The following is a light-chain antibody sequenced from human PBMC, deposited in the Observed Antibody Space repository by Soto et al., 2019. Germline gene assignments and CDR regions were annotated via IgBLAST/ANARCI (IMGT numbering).Light chain of an antibody. Sequence: IVMTQSPATLSVSPGERATLSCRASQSVSSTLAWSQQKPGQAPRLLIYVASTRAPGIPARFSASGSGTELTLTISSLQSEAFAVYYCKQYNNGPANTFGQGTRLEIK. J-gene: IGKJ5*01. V-gene: IGKV3-15*01. CDR3: KQYNNGPANT. CDR1: QSVSST. CDR2: VAS.